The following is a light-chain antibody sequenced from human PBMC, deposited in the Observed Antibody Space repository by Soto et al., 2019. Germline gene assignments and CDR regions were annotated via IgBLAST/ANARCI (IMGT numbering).Light chain of an antibody. CDR1: QSISTY. CDR3: QQTFSPYVS. J-gene: IGKJ4*01. Sequence: DIQMTQSPSSLSVSIGDRVIITCRASQSISTYLNWYQYKPGKAPRLVIFRSSTLQSGVPSRFSGGGSGTDFTLTISSLQPEDFATYFWQQTFSPYVSFGGGTRVEI. CDR2: RSS. V-gene: IGKV1-39*01.